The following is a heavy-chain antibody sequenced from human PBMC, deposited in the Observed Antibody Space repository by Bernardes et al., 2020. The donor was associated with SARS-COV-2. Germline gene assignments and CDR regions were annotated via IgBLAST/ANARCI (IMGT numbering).Heavy chain of an antibody. CDR3: ARGLRSTVPNALDI. CDR1: RFTYSTYW. Sequence: GGSLRLSSASSRFTYSTYWMPWVLPSPGKGLVWVSRINSDGSTRNYADSVNGRFIISRDNAKNTLYLEMDSLTVEDTTVYYCARGLRSTVPNALDIWGQGTMVTVSS. J-gene: IGHJ3*02. V-gene: IGHV3-74*01. D-gene: IGHD4-17*01. CDR2: INSDGSTR.